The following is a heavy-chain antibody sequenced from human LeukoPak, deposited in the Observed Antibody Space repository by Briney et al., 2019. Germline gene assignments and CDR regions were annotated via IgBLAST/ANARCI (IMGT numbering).Heavy chain of an antibody. V-gene: IGHV3-48*04. D-gene: IGHD6-13*01. Sequence: GGSLRLSCAASGFTFSSYSMNWVRQAPGKGLEWVSYISSSSSTIYYADSVKGRFTISRDNAKNSLCLQMNSLRAEDTAVYYCSGQLDPFDYWGQGTLVTVSS. CDR1: GFTFSSYS. CDR3: SGQLDPFDY. J-gene: IGHJ4*02. CDR2: ISSSSSTI.